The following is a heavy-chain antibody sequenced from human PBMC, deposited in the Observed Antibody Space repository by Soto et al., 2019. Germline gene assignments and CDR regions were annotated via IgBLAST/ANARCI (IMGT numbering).Heavy chain of an antibody. CDR2: IKSKIDGGTT. Sequence: GSLRLSCVASGFTFNNAWMTWVRQAPGKGLEWVGRIKSKIDGGTTDYAAPVKGRFTLSRDDSKNTLYLQMNSLKTEDSAVYYCTTVSPPGWGQGTLVTVSS. V-gene: IGHV3-15*01. CDR1: GFTFNNAW. CDR3: TTVSPPG. J-gene: IGHJ4*02.